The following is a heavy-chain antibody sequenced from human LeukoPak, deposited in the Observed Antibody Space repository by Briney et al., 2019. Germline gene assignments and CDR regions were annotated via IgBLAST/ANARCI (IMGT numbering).Heavy chain of an antibody. CDR3: ARDAVTMVRGGYAFDI. J-gene: IGHJ3*02. CDR1: GGTFSSYA. CDR2: IIPIFGTA. Sequence: SVKVSCKASGGTFSSYAISWVRQAPGQGLEWMGGIIPIFGTANYAQKFQGRVTITADESTSTAYMELSSLRSEDTAVYYCARDAVTMVRGGYAFDIWGQRTMVTVSS. V-gene: IGHV1-69*01. D-gene: IGHD3-10*01.